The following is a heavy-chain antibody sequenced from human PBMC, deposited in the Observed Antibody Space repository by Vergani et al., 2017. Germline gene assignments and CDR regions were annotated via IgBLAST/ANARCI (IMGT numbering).Heavy chain of an antibody. CDR1: GGTFSSYA. Sequence: QVQLVQSGAEVKKPGSSVKVSCKASGGTFSSYAISWVRQAPGQGLEWMGGIIPIFGTANYAQKFQGRVTITADESTSTSYMELSSLRSEDTAVYYCAREGVGVAAAGTEAFDIGGQGTMVTVSS. V-gene: IGHV1-69*01. J-gene: IGHJ3*02. CDR2: IIPIFGTA. D-gene: IGHD6-13*01. CDR3: AREGVGVAAAGTEAFDI.